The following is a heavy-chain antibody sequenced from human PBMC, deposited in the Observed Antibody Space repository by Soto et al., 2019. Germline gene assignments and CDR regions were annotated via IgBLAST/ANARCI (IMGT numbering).Heavy chain of an antibody. V-gene: IGHV3-9*01. CDR2: ISWNSGYI. CDR1: GFTFDDYA. Sequence: ESGGGLVPPGRSLRLSCAASGFTFDDYAMHWVRQAPGKGLEWVSGISWNSGYIGYAGSVRGRFAISRDNAKRTQYLQMNSMRAEDTALYYCVRDMTGGRGAVAGTVPGYYYAMDVWGQGTTVTVSS. D-gene: IGHD6-19*01. CDR3: VRDMTGGRGAVAGTVPGYYYAMDV. J-gene: IGHJ6*02.